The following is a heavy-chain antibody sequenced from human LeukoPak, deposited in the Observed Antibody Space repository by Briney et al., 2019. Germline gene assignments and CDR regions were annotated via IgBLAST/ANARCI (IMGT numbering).Heavy chain of an antibody. V-gene: IGHV5-51*01. J-gene: IGHJ4*02. CDR1: GYSFSNYW. D-gene: IGHD1-26*01. Sequence: GESLRISCKGSGYSFSNYWIGWVRQLPGKGLEWMGIIYPGEYDIRYSPSFQGQVTISADKSISTAYLQWSSLKASDTAMYYCARRRDLYSGSYYPLDYWGQGTLVTVSS. CDR2: IYPGEYDI. CDR3: ARRRDLYSGSYYPLDY.